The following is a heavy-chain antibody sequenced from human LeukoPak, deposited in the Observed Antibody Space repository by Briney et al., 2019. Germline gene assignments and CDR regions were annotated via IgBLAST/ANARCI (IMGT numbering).Heavy chain of an antibody. CDR2: ISSNGGST. CDR3: VKDWGRGWYRFDC. Sequence: GGTVRLSCSASGFTFSSYALHWARQAPGKGLESVSAISSNGGSTSYADSVKGRFTISRDNSKNTLYLQMSSLRAEDTAVYYCVKDWGRGWYRFDCWGQGTLVTVTS. D-gene: IGHD6-19*01. V-gene: IGHV3-64D*09. J-gene: IGHJ4*02. CDR1: GFTFSSYA.